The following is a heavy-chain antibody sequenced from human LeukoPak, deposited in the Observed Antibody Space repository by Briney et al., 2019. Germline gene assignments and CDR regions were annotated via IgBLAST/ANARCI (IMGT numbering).Heavy chain of an antibody. Sequence: GRSLRLSCAASGFTFSSYGMHWVRQAPGKGLEWVAVISYDGSNKYYADSVKGRFTISRDNSKNTLYLQMSSLRGEDTAVYYCARSTSPYGSGSYASDYWGQGTLVTVSS. V-gene: IGHV3-30*03. CDR1: GFTFSSYG. CDR2: ISYDGSNK. CDR3: ARSTSPYGSGSYASDY. J-gene: IGHJ4*02. D-gene: IGHD3-10*01.